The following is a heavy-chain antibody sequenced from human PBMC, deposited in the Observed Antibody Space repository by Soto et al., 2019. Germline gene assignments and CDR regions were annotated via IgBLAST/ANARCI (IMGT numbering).Heavy chain of an antibody. V-gene: IGHV4-31*03. Sequence: SETLSLTYTVSGGSITSGDYYSSWIRQHPGKGLEWIGYISYSGRTYYNPSLKSRVTMSMDTSRNQFSLKLSSVTAADTAVYYCARGPSYSDSYFDHWGQGTLVTVSS. CDR1: GGSITSGDYY. J-gene: IGHJ4*02. CDR2: ISYSGRT. D-gene: IGHD4-17*01. CDR3: ARGPSYSDSYFDH.